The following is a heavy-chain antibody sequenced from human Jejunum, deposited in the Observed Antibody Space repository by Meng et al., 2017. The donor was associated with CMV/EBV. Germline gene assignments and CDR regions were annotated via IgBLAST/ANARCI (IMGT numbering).Heavy chain of an antibody. CDR1: GFSFKSYL. J-gene: IGHJ3*02. D-gene: IGHD1-26*01. CDR2: IRYDGGYK. V-gene: IGHV3-7*01. Sequence: CATSGFSFKSYLLSRVRQAPGRGLAWVTNIRYDGGYKYYVDSVKSRFIISRDNAKNSLYLQMNSLRDEDTAVYYYVCDQDRLVGIWGQGTMVTVSS. CDR3: VCDQDRLVGI.